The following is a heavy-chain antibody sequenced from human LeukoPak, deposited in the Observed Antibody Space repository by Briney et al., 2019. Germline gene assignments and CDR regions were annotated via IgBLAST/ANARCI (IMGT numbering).Heavy chain of an antibody. Sequence: ASVKVSCKASGGTFSSYAISWVRQAPGQGLEWIGGIIPIFGTANYAQKFQGRVTITTDESTSTAYMELSSLRSEDTAVYYCARDWGGSYPGYFDYWGQGTLVTVSS. CDR2: IIPIFGTA. CDR3: ARDWGGSYPGYFDY. V-gene: IGHV1-69*05. J-gene: IGHJ4*02. CDR1: GGTFSSYA. D-gene: IGHD1-26*01.